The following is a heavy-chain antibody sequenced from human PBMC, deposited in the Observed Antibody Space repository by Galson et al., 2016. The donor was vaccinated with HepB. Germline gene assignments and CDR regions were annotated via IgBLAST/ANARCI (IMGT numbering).Heavy chain of an antibody. CDR2: IGSIGTTI. J-gene: IGHJ4*02. V-gene: IGHV3-11*04. D-gene: IGHD3-3*01. CDR1: GFTLSNYY. Sequence: LRLSCAASGFTLSNYYMSWIRQAPGKGLEWVSYIGSIGTTITIHYADSVKGRFTISRDNAKKSLFLQMNSLRVEDTAVYYCATVPILGAVARYLDYWGQGTLVTVSS. CDR3: ATVPILGAVARYLDY.